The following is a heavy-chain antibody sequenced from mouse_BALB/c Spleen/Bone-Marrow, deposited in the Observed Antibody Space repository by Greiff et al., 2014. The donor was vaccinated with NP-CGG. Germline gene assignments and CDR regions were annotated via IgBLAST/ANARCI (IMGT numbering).Heavy chain of an antibody. D-gene: IGHD2-1*01. Sequence: QVHVKQSGAELAKPGASVKMSYKASGYTFTSYWMHWVKQRPGQGLEWIGYINPSTGYTDYNQKFNDKATLTADKSSSTAYMQLSSLTSKDSAVYYCARGNPLYAMDYWGQGTSVTVSS. J-gene: IGHJ4*01. CDR1: GYTFTSYW. CDR3: ARGNPLYAMDY. CDR2: INPSTGYT. V-gene: IGHV1-7*01.